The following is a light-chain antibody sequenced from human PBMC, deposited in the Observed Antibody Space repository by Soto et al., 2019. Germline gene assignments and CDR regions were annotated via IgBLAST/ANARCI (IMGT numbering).Light chain of an antibody. V-gene: IGLV1-40*01. Sequence: QSVLTQPPSVSGAPGQRVTISCTGSSSNIGAGYDVHWYQQLPGTAPKLLIYGNSNRPSGVPDRFSGSKSGTSASLAITGLQAEDEADYYCQSSDSSLSYVSGHETKLTVL. CDR2: GNS. CDR1: SSNIGAGYD. CDR3: QSSDSSLSYV. J-gene: IGLJ1*01.